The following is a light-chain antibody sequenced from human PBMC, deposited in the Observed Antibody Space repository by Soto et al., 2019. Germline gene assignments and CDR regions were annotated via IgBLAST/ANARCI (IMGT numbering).Light chain of an antibody. V-gene: IGKV1-39*01. CDR1: QDITSY. Sequence: DIQMTQSPSSLSASVGDTVSLTCRASQDITSYLNWYQQKPGKAPNLLIYAESGLQGGVPSRFSGKTSGTEFPLTICGRQREYFATYFCQQSYATPWTFGQGTKVEMK. CDR2: AES. J-gene: IGKJ1*01. CDR3: QQSYATPWT.